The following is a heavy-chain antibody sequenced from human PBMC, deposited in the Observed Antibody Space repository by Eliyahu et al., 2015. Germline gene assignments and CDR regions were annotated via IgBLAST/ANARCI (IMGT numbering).Heavy chain of an antibody. V-gene: IGHV3-23*01. J-gene: IGHJ4*02. CDR3: AKVQRIAVAGATLDY. CDR1: GFPFXSYA. D-gene: IGHD6-19*01. CDR2: ISGSGGST. Sequence: EVQLLESGGGLVQPGGSLRLSCSASGFPFXSYAMGWVRQAPGKGLEXVXAISGSGGSTYYADSVKGRFTISRDNSKNTLYLQMNSLRAEDTAVYYCAKVQRIAVAGATLDYWGQGTLVTVSS.